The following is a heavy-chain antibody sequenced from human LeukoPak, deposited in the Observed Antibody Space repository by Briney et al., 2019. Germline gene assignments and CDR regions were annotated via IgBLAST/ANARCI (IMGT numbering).Heavy chain of an antibody. Sequence: SETLSLTCTVSGGSINNYYWSWIRQPPGKGLEYIGYIYYSGSTNYNPSLKSRVTISVDTSKNQFSLKLSSVTAADTAVYYCARRAYFDYWGQGTLVTVSS. CDR3: ARRAYFDY. CDR2: IYYSGST. J-gene: IGHJ4*02. CDR1: GGSINNYY. V-gene: IGHV4-59*01.